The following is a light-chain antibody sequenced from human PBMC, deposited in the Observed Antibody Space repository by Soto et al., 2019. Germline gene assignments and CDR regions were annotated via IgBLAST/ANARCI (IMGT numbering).Light chain of an antibody. CDR1: QGIDNY. Sequence: DIQVTQSPSSLSASVGDRVTITCRASQGIDNYLAWIQQRPGKAPRSLIYAASNLHHGVPSKFRASGSGTDFTLTISSLQPEDFATYYSQQYRTYPFTFGPGTKV. CDR2: AAS. CDR3: QQYRTYPFT. J-gene: IGKJ3*01. V-gene: IGKV1-16*02.